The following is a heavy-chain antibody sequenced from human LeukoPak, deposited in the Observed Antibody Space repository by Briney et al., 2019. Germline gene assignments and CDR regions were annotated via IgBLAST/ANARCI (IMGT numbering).Heavy chain of an antibody. CDR3: ARGFDSKSTYFDY. V-gene: IGHV4-59*01. CDR2: IYYSGTT. J-gene: IGHJ4*02. Sequence: PSETLSLTCTVSGGSITSYYWHWIRQPPGKGLEWIGYIYYSGTTKYNPSLRSRVTISVDTSKNQFSLRLTSVTAADTAVYYCARGFDSKSTYFDYWGQGTLVTVSS. CDR1: GGSITSYY. D-gene: IGHD5-12*01.